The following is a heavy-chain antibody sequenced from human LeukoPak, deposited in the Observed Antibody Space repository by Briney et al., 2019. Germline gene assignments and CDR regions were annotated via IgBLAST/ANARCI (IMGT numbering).Heavy chain of an antibody. J-gene: IGHJ4*02. Sequence: GGSLRLSCAASGFTFSSYAMSWVRQAPGKGLEWVAVIWYDGSSKYYADSVKGRFTISRDNSKNTLYLQMNSLRAEDTAVYYCARDSGSYSYIDYWGQGTLVIVSS. CDR3: ARDSGSYSYIDY. V-gene: IGHV3-33*08. CDR2: IWYDGSSK. CDR1: GFTFSSYA. D-gene: IGHD1-26*01.